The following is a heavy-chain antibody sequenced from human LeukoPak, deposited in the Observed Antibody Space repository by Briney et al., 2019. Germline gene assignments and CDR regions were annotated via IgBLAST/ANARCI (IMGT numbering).Heavy chain of an antibody. CDR2: IYYSGST. V-gene: IGHV4-39*01. Sequence: SETLSLTCTVSGGSISSSSYYWGWIRQPPGKGLEWIGSIYYSGSTYCNPSLKSRVTISVDTSKNQFSLKLSSVTAADTAVYYCARLLPSPGVEDWFDPWGQGTLVTVSS. D-gene: IGHD3-10*01. CDR1: GGSISSSSYY. CDR3: ARLLPSPGVEDWFDP. J-gene: IGHJ5*02.